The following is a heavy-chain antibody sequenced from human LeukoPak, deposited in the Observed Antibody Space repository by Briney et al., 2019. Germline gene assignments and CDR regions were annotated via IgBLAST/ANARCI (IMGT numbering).Heavy chain of an antibody. Sequence: GGPLTLSCAASGFTFSCYGMHWVREARGKGLEWVAVISYDGSNKYYADSVKGRFTISRDNSKNTLYLQMNSLRAEDTAVYYCAKEVVVVPAAKWAFDYWGQGTLVTVSS. J-gene: IGHJ4*02. CDR1: GFTFSCYG. V-gene: IGHV3-30*18. CDR2: ISYDGSNK. D-gene: IGHD2-2*01. CDR3: AKEVVVVPAAKWAFDY.